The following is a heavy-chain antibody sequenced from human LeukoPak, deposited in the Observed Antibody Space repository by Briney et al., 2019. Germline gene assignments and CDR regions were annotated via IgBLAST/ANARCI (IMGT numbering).Heavy chain of an antibody. J-gene: IGHJ4*02. CDR3: AKGSPRGGLDS. CDR2: ISSSSRTI. CDR1: DVTLSTFT. Sequence: GGSLRLYCAASDVTLSTFTMHWVRQAPGKGLEWVSSISSSSRTINYADSVQGRFTVSRDNANNSMYFQMNELRREDTAVYYCAKGSPRGGLDSWGQGTLVTVSS. V-gene: IGHV3-48*01. D-gene: IGHD1-14*01.